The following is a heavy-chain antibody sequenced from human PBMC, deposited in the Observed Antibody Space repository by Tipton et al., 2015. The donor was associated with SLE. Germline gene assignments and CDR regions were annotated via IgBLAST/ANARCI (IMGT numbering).Heavy chain of an antibody. V-gene: IGHV1-46*01. J-gene: IGHJ4*02. CDR3: AREGTGSYGYYFDY. CDR2: INPTGDTT. Sequence: QLVQSGAEVKKPGASVKLSCKASGYTFTRHYMHWVRQAPGQGLEWMGLINPTGDTTRYTQQFQGRITMTRDTSTTTVYMELNSLRSEDTAVYYCAREGTGSYGYYFDYWGQGALVTVSS. CDR1: GYTFTRHY. D-gene: IGHD3-10*01.